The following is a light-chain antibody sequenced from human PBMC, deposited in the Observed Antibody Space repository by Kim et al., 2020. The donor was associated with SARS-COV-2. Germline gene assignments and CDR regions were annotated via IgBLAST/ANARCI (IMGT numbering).Light chain of an antibody. J-gene: IGLJ3*02. CDR2: YDS. Sequence: SYELTQPPSVSVAPGKTARITCGGNNIGSKSMHWYQQKPGQAPVLVIYYDSDRPSGIPERFSGSNSGNTATLTISRVEAGDEADYYCQVWDSSSDLGVFGGGTQLTVL. CDR3: QVWDSSSDLGV. V-gene: IGLV3-21*04. CDR1: NIGSKS.